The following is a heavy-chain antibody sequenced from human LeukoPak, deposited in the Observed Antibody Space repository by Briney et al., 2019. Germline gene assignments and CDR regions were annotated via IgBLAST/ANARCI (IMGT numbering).Heavy chain of an antibody. V-gene: IGHV6-1*01. D-gene: IGHD6-19*01. Sequence: SQTLSLTCAISGDRVSSNSAAWNWIRQSPSRGLEWLGRTYYRSKWYYDYALSVKRRITINPDTSKNQFSLQLNSVTPEDTAVYYCARAPRIAVAGTFDYWGQGTLVTVSS. J-gene: IGHJ4*02. CDR2: TYYRSKWYY. CDR3: ARAPRIAVAGTFDY. CDR1: GDRVSSNSAA.